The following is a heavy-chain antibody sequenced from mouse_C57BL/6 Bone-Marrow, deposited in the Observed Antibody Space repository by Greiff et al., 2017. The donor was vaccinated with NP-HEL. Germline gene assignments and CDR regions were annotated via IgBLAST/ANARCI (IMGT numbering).Heavy chain of an antibody. CDR2: IYPGSGST. V-gene: IGHV1-55*01. CDR3: ARNPYGSSFYYAMDY. J-gene: IGHJ4*01. D-gene: IGHD1-1*01. CDR1: GYTFTSYW. Sequence: VQLQQPGAELVKPGASVKMSCKASGYTFTSYWITWVKQRPGQGLEWIGDIYPGSGSTNYNEKFKSKATLTVDTSSSTAYMQLSSLTSEDSAVYYCARNPYGSSFYYAMDYWGQGTSVTVSS.